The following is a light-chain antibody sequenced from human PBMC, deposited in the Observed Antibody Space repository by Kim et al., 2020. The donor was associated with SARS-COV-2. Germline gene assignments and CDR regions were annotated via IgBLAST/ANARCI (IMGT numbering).Light chain of an antibody. CDR1: QDISNF. Sequence: SVGDRVTITCQASQDISNFFNWHQQKPGTAPKPLFYDASNLETGVPSRFSGSGAGTDFTFTISSLPPEDMATYYGQQYDNLPSLTFGGGTKLDIK. V-gene: IGKV1-33*01. CDR3: QQYDNLPSLT. J-gene: IGKJ4*01. CDR2: DAS.